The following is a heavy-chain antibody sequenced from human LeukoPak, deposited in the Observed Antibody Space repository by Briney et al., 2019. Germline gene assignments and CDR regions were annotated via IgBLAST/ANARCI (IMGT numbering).Heavy chain of an antibody. CDR2: INHSGST. Sequence: PSETLSFTGAVYGGSFSGYYWSWLRQPQGQGLKWMGDINHSGSTNYKPSLKSRVTISVDTSKSQFSLKLSSVTAADTAVYYCARGTKRGYRVYYFDYWGQGTLVTVSS. CDR3: ARGTKRGYRVYYFDY. J-gene: IGHJ4*02. CDR1: GGSFSGYY. V-gene: IGHV4-34*01. D-gene: IGHD5-18*01.